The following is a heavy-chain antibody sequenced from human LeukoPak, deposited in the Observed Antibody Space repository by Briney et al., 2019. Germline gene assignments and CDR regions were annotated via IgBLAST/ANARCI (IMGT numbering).Heavy chain of an antibody. D-gene: IGHD6-19*01. CDR1: GGSFSGYY. Sequence: KTSETLSLTCAVYGGSFSGYYWSWIRQPPGKGLGWIGEINHSGSTNYNPSLKSRVTMSVDTSKNQFSLKLSSVTAADTAVYYCARDKRVAVAGTYIYYYYMDVWGNGTTVTISS. CDR3: ARDKRVAVAGTYIYYYYMDV. CDR2: INHSGST. J-gene: IGHJ6*03. V-gene: IGHV4-34*01.